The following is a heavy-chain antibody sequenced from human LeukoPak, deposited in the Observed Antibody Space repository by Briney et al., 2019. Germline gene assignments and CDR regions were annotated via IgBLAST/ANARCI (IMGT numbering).Heavy chain of an antibody. V-gene: IGHV3-30*04. CDR2: ISSDGSNQ. Sequence: GGSLRLSCAASGFSFSSYAMHWVRQAPGKGLEWVAVISSDGSNQNYADSVGGRFTISRDNAKNSLYLQMKSLRAEDTAFYYCARGRYDDSGYLVDYWGQGTLVTVSS. D-gene: IGHD3-22*01. CDR3: ARGRYDDSGYLVDY. J-gene: IGHJ4*02. CDR1: GFSFSSYA.